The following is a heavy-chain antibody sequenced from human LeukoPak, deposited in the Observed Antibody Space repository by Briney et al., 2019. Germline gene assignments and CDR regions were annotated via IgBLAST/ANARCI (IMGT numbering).Heavy chain of an antibody. Sequence: SETLSLTCTVSGGSISSYYWSWIRQPPGKGLEWIGEINHSGSTNYNPSLKSRVTISVDTSKNQFSLKLSSVTAADTAVYYCARGLRAVAGDFDYWGQGTLVTVSS. V-gene: IGHV4-34*01. J-gene: IGHJ4*02. CDR2: INHSGST. D-gene: IGHD6-19*01. CDR1: GGSISSYY. CDR3: ARGLRAVAGDFDY.